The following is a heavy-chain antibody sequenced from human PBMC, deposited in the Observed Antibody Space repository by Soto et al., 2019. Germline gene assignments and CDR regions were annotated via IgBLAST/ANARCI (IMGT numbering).Heavy chain of an antibody. CDR1: GFTFSNYD. J-gene: IGHJ4*02. V-gene: IGHV3-64*04. CDR3: ARSHLYYDSSGYPDY. D-gene: IGHD3-22*01. CDR2: ITSHGHIT. Sequence: GGSLRLSCSASGFTFSNYDMVWVRQAPGKGLEYISAITSHGHITYYADSVKGRFTISRDNAKNSLYLQMNSLRAEDTAVYYCARSHLYYDSSGYPDYWGQGTLVTVSS.